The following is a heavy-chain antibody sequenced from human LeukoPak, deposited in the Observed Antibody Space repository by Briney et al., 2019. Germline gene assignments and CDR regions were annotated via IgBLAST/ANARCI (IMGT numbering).Heavy chain of an antibody. D-gene: IGHD2-15*01. J-gene: IGHJ5*02. V-gene: IGHV4-38-2*02. Sequence: SETLSLTCTVSGYSISSGYYWGWIRQPPGKGLEWIGSMYHSGRTYYNPSLKSRVTISVDTSKNQFSLKLSSVTAADTAVYYCARRPTVVVAATLGGWFDPWGQGTLVTVSS. CDR1: GYSISSGYY. CDR3: ARRPTVVVAATLGGWFDP. CDR2: MYHSGRT.